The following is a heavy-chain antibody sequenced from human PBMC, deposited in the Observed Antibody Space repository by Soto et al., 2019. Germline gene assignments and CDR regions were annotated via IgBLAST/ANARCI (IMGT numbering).Heavy chain of an antibody. V-gene: IGHV3-11*01. CDR2: ISSREVTV. CDR1: GFTFSNYY. CDR3: ARVSASGWHVNGRDYFDS. Sequence: PGMSLRLSCAASGFTFSNYYMTWIRQAPGKGLECLSYISSREVTVYYADSVKGRFTISRVNTKNSLYQQMTTLRDEDTAVYYCARVSASGWHVNGRDYFDSWGQGTLVTVSS. J-gene: IGHJ4*02. D-gene: IGHD6-19*01.